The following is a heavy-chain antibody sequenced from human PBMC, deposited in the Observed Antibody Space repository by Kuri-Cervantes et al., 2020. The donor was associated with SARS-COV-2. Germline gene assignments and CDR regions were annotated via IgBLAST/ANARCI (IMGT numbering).Heavy chain of an antibody. J-gene: IGHJ4*02. CDR2: IKSKTDGGTT. Sequence: GGSLRLSCAASGFTFSGYWMSWVRQAPGKGLEWVGRIKSKTDGGTTDYAAPVKGRFTISRDDSKNTLYLQMNSLKTEDTAVYYCTMEAPTMIVVDYWGQGTLVTVSS. V-gene: IGHV3-15*01. D-gene: IGHD3-22*01. CDR1: GFTFSGYW. CDR3: TMEAPTMIVVDY.